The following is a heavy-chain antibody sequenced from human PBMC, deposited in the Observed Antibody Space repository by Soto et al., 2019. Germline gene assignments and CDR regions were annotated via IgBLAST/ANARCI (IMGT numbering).Heavy chain of an antibody. J-gene: IGHJ5*02. CDR1: GFTFSSYD. Sequence: PGGSLRLSCAASGFTFSSYDMHWVRQATGKGLEWVSAIGTAGDTYYPGSVKGRFTISRENAKSSLYLQMNSLRAGDTAVYYCARAPRYCSGGGCYRWFDPWGQGTLVTVSS. V-gene: IGHV3-13*01. CDR2: IGTAGDT. D-gene: IGHD2-15*01. CDR3: ARAPRYCSGGGCYRWFDP.